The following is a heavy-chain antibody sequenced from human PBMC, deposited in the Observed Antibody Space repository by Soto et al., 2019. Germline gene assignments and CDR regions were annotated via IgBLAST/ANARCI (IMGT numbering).Heavy chain of an antibody. V-gene: IGHV3-21*01. CDR1: GFTFSSYS. D-gene: IGHD3-10*01. Sequence: EVQLVESGGGLVKPGGSLRLSCAASGFTFSSYSMNWVRQAPGKGLEWVSSISSSSSYIYYADSVKGRFTISRDNAKNSLYLQMNSLRAEDTAVYYCARGGRHYYLWFGEFPFDYWGQGTLVTVSS. CDR2: ISSSSSYI. J-gene: IGHJ4*02. CDR3: ARGGRHYYLWFGEFPFDY.